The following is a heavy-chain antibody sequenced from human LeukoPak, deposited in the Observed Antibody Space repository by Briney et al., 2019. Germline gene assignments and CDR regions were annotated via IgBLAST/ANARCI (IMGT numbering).Heavy chain of an antibody. CDR3: AKEPYCGGDCSPGGGAFDI. J-gene: IGHJ3*02. CDR2: ITSSGAYI. Sequence: GGSLRLSCAASGFTFNNYNMNWVRQAPGKALEWVSSITSSGAYIFYADSVKGRFTISRDNSKNTLYLQMNSLRAEDTAVYYCAKEPYCGGDCSPGGGAFDIWGQGTMVTVSS. D-gene: IGHD2-21*02. CDR1: GFTFNNYN. V-gene: IGHV3-21*04.